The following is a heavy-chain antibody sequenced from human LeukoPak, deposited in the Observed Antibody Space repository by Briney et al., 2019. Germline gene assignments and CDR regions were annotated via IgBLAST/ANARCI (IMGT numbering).Heavy chain of an antibody. CDR3: ARVDCSGGSCLGDAFDI. CDR1: GFTFRRYW. D-gene: IGHD2-15*01. Sequence: GGSLRLSCAASGFTFRRYWMHWVRQAPGKGLVWVSRIRDDGGFTNYADSVKGRFTISRDNAKNTLYLQMNSLRDEDTAVYYCARVDCSGGSCLGDAFDIWGQGTMVTVSS. V-gene: IGHV3-74*01. CDR2: IRDDGGFT. J-gene: IGHJ3*02.